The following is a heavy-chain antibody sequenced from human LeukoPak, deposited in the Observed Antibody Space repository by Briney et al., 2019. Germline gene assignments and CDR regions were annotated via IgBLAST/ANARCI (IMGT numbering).Heavy chain of an antibody. Sequence: GGSLRLSCSASGFTVSSNYMIWVRQAPGKGLEWVSVIYSGGSTYYADSVKGRFTISRDNSKNTLYLQMNSLRADDTAVYYCARVAAAGPFDYWGQGTLVTVSS. CDR1: GFTVSSNY. D-gene: IGHD6-13*01. CDR3: ARVAAAGPFDY. J-gene: IGHJ4*02. V-gene: IGHV3-66*01. CDR2: IYSGGST.